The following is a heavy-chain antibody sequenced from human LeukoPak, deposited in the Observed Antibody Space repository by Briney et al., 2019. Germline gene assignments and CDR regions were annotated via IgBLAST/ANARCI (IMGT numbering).Heavy chain of an antibody. CDR3: ARGIYSSSSIGY. CDR1: GFIFSNYA. V-gene: IGHV3-23*01. J-gene: IGHJ4*02. D-gene: IGHD6-6*01. CDR2: IGDNGAGT. Sequence: GGSLRLSCAASGFIFSNYAMSWVRQAPGKGLEWVSGIGDNGAGTYYADSVKGRFTISRDNSKNSLSLQMNSLRAEDTAVYYCARGIYSSSSIGYWGQGTLVTVSS.